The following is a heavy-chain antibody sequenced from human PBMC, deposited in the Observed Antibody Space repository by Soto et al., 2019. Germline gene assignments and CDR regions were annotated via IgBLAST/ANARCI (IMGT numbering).Heavy chain of an antibody. Sequence: ASVKVSCKDSGYTFTGYYRHWVRQAPGQGLEWMGWINPNSGGTNYAQKFQGWVTMTRDTSISTAYMELSRLRSDDTAVYYCARDRSSGGTGLYYYYGMDVWGQGTTVTVSS. CDR1: GYTFTGYY. CDR3: ARDRSSGGTGLYYYYGMDV. V-gene: IGHV1-2*04. J-gene: IGHJ6*02. D-gene: IGHD2-15*01. CDR2: INPNSGGT.